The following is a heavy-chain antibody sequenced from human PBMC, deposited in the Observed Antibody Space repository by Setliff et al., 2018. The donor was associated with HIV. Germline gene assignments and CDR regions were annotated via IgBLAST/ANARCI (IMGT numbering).Heavy chain of an antibody. CDR2: INQSGRT. J-gene: IGHJ4*02. V-gene: IGHV4-34*01. Sequence: PSETLSLTCAVYNASFTDYYRGWIRQAPGKGLEWIGEINQSGRTNYNSSLKNRVTMSINLSKNQFSLTLTSVTAADTAVYYCAVRAYGPLEYWAQGNQVTVSS. D-gene: IGHD4-17*01. CDR3: AVRAYGPLEY. CDR1: NASFTDYY.